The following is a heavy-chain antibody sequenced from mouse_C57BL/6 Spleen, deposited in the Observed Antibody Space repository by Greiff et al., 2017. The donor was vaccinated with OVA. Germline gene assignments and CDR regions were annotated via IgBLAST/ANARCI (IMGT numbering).Heavy chain of an antibody. CDR1: GYTFTDYY. CDR3: ASKIDYYGSFDY. CDR2: INPNNGGT. V-gene: IGHV1-26*01. J-gene: IGHJ2*01. Sequence: EVQLQQSGPELVKPGASVKISCKASGYTFTDYYMNWVKQSHGKSLEWIGDINPNNGGTSYNQKFKGKATLTVDKSSSTAYMELRSLTSEDSAVYYCASKIDYYGSFDYWGQGTTLTVSS. D-gene: IGHD1-1*01.